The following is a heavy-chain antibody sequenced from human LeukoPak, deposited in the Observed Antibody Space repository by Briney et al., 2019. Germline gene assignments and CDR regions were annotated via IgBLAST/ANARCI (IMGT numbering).Heavy chain of an antibody. Sequence: PGGSLRLSCAASGFTFSSYAMSWVRQAPGKGLELVSGISGSGGTTYYADSVKGRFTISRDNSKNTLYLQLNSLRAEDTAIYYCAKDLTYYYDSTGYYFDYWGQGTLVTVPS. V-gene: IGHV3-23*01. J-gene: IGHJ4*02. CDR3: AKDLTYYYDSTGYYFDY. CDR2: ISGSGGTT. D-gene: IGHD3-22*01. CDR1: GFTFSSYA.